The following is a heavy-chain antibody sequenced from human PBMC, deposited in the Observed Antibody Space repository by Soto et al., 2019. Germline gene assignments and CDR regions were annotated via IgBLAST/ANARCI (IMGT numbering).Heavy chain of an antibody. CDR1: GGSISYEYYH. J-gene: IGHJ6*02. D-gene: IGHD2-21*02. V-gene: IGHV4-30-4*08. CDR2: IHYSGSI. CDR3: AREDDGGDRDYYGLDV. Sequence: SETLSLTCTVSGGSISYEYYHWTWIRQSPGKGMEWIGYIHYSGSIIYNPSFKSRVTISVDTSKNQFSLQLSSVTAADTAVYFCAREDDGGDRDYYGLDVWGQGTTVTVSS.